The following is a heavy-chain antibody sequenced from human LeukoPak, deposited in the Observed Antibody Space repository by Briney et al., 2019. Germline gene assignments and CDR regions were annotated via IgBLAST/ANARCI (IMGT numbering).Heavy chain of an antibody. CDR3: AKPRTGHHDYGDIRSDY. CDR2: ISGSGGST. J-gene: IGHJ4*02. V-gene: IGHV3-23*01. D-gene: IGHD4-17*01. CDR1: GFTFSNYW. Sequence: GGSLRLSCVVSGFTFSNYWMHWVRQAPGKGLEWVSAISGSGGSTYYADSVKGRFTISRDNSKNTLYLQMNSLRAEDTAVYYCAKPRTGHHDYGDIRSDYWGQGTLVTVSS.